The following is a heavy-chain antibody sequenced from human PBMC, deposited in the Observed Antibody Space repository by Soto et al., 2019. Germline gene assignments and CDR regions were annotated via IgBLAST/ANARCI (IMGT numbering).Heavy chain of an antibody. CDR2: FIPVYRTL. V-gene: IGHV1-69*01. D-gene: IGHD3-3*01. Sequence: QVQLVQSGAEVKKPGSSVKVSCKASGGSFGNSAINWVRQTPGQGLEWLGGFIPVYRTLNYAQKFQGRVTITADESTGTAYMPLSSLVSDDTAVYYCATGVIWIGYFTVDSWGQGTRVTVSS. J-gene: IGHJ4*02. CDR1: GGSFGNSA. CDR3: ATGVIWIGYFTVDS.